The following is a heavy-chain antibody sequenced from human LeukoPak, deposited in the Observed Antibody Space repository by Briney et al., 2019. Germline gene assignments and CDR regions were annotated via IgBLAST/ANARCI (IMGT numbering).Heavy chain of an antibody. D-gene: IGHD2-2*01. CDR3: ARGGAFCSITTCHEFDH. Sequence: ASVKVSCKTSGYTFTGSYLHWVRQVPGQGLEWMGWTDPSTGGTKSAQQFEGRVTMTRDTSNTTGYLELRSLRLDDTATYYCARGGAFCSITTCHEFDHWGQGTLVIVSS. CDR2: TDPSTGGT. CDR1: GYTFTGSY. J-gene: IGHJ4*02. V-gene: IGHV1-2*02.